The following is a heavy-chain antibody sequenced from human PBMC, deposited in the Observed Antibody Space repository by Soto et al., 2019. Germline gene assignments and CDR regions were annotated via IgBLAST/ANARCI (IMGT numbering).Heavy chain of an antibody. D-gene: IGHD5-12*01. CDR2: IIPILGIA. V-gene: IGHV1-69*08. CDR1: GGTFSSYT. CDR3: AREGYSGSDWAFDY. J-gene: IGHJ4*02. Sequence: QVQLVQSGAEVKKPGSSVKVSCKASGGTFSSYTISWVRQAPGQGLEWMGRIIPILGIANYAQKFQGRVTITADKSTSTAYMELSSLRSEDTAVYYCAREGYSGSDWAFDYWGQGTLVTVSS.